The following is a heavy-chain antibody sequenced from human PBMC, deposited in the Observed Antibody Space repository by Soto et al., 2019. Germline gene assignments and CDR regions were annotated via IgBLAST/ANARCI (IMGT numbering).Heavy chain of an antibody. CDR2: MSYDGGDI. Sequence: WESLRLSCAASGFAFSNYVLHWGRQAPGKGLEWVAVMSYDGGDIYYGDSVKGRFTISRDNSKNTLYLQMNSLRPEDTAVYYCAKVREHVVLLVALDHWGKGPLVTVSS. V-gene: IGHV3-30*18. J-gene: IGHJ4*02. D-gene: IGHD2-8*02. CDR3: AKVREHVVLLVALDH. CDR1: GFAFSNYV.